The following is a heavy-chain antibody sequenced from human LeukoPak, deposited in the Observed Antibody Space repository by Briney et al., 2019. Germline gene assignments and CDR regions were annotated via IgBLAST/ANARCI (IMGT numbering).Heavy chain of an antibody. CDR1: GFTFSSYE. CDR3: AREVGGGRIDC. Sequence: GGSLRLSCAASGFTFSSYEMNWVRQAPGKGLEWVSVLYSGGSTYYADSVKGRFTISRDNSNNTLYLQMNSLRAEDTAVYYCAREVGGGRIDCWGQGTLVIVSS. V-gene: IGHV3-53*01. D-gene: IGHD3-3*01. J-gene: IGHJ4*02. CDR2: LYSGGST.